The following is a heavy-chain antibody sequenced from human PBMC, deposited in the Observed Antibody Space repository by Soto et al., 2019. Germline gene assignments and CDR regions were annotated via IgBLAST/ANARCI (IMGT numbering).Heavy chain of an antibody. D-gene: IGHD3-10*01. CDR3: ASTLYGSWSLSLPEHYYYYIVV. V-gene: IGHV3-33*01. Sequence: QVQLVESGGGVVQPGRSLRLSCAASGFTFSSYGMHWVRQAPGKGLEWVAVIWYDGSNKYYADSVKGRFTISRDNSKNTLYLQMNSLRADDTAVYYCASTLYGSWSLSLPEHYYYYIVVFGKGTTVTVSS. CDR2: IWYDGSNK. CDR1: GFTFSSYG. J-gene: IGHJ6*03.